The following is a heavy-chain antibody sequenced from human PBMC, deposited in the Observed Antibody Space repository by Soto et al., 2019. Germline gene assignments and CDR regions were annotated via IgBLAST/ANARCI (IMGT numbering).Heavy chain of an antibody. CDR2: IYYSGST. D-gene: IGHD4-17*01. CDR3: ARDLAYGYGMDV. Sequence: QVQLQESGPGLVKPSETLSLTCTVSGGSISSYYWSWIRQPPGKGLEWIGYIYYSGSTHYNPSLKSRVTISVDASKNPFSLKLSSVTAADTAVYYCARDLAYGYGMDVWGQGTTVTVSS. J-gene: IGHJ6*02. CDR1: GGSISSYY. V-gene: IGHV4-59*01.